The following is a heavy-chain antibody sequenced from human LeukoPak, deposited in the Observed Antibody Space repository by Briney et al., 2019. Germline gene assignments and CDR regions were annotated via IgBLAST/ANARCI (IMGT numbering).Heavy chain of an antibody. V-gene: IGHV3-48*03. Sequence: GGSLTLPCAASGFTFSSYEMNWVRQAPGKGLEWVSYIASGGGANRFYSESVKGRFTISRDNAKNSLYLHMNSLRAEDTGVYYCARIGTTTRGPAGLDVWGQGTTVTVSS. CDR3: ARIGTTTRGPAGLDV. J-gene: IGHJ6*02. CDR1: GFTFSSYE. D-gene: IGHD2/OR15-2a*01. CDR2: IASGGGANR.